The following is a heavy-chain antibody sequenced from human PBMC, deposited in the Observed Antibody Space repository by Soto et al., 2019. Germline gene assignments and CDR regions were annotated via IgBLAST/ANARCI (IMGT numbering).Heavy chain of an antibody. V-gene: IGHV3-9*01. CDR3: VQDSYSDFWNTYYTGVGAFDF. CDR1: GFTFGDYA. D-gene: IGHD3-3*01. J-gene: IGHJ3*01. Sequence: EVQLVESGGGLVQPGRSLRLSCAASGFTFGDYAMHWVRQVPGRGLEWVSGISWNRATIEYADSVKGRFTISRDNAKNSLYLQMDSLRAEDAALYFCVQDSYSDFWNTYYTGVGAFDFWGQGTMVTVSS. CDR2: ISWNRATI.